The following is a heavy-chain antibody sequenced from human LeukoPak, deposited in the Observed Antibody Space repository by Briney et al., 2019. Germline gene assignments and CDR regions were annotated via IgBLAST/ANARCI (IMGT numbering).Heavy chain of an antibody. Sequence: PGGSLRLSCAASGFTLSGYWMHWVRRAPGKGLVWVSRIGRDGSATNYADSVKGRFTISRDNVKNTLYLQMNSLRAEDTAVYYCARGAGWSGSGTHSFDSWGRGTLVTVSS. CDR3: ARGAGWSGSGTHSFDS. J-gene: IGHJ4*02. D-gene: IGHD3-10*01. CDR2: IGRDGSAT. CDR1: GFTLSGYW. V-gene: IGHV3-74*01.